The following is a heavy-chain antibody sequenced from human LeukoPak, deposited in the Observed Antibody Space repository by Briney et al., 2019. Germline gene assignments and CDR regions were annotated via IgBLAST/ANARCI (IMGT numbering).Heavy chain of an antibody. CDR3: AIDRTSGYNWFDP. CDR1: GYTVTGYY. V-gene: IGHV1-2*02. J-gene: IGHJ5*02. Sequence: GASVKVSCTASGYTVTGYYMHWVRQAPGQGREWMGWINPNSGDTNYAQKSQGRVTMTRDTSISTAYMELSRLTSDDTAMYYCAIDRTSGYNWFDPWGQGTLVTVSS. CDR2: INPNSGDT. D-gene: IGHD3-22*01.